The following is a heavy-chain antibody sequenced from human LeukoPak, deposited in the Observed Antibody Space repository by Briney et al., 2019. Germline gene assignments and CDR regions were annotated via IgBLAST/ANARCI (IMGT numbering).Heavy chain of an antibody. Sequence: SETLSLTCTVSGGSISSGGYYWSWIRQHPGKGLEWIGYIYYSGSTYYNPSLKSRVTISVDTSKNQFSLKLSSVPAADTAVYYCARGDSSGYYCPGDYWGQGTLVTVSS. D-gene: IGHD3-22*01. J-gene: IGHJ4*02. CDR1: GGSISSGGYY. V-gene: IGHV4-31*03. CDR3: ARGDSSGYYCPGDY. CDR2: IYYSGST.